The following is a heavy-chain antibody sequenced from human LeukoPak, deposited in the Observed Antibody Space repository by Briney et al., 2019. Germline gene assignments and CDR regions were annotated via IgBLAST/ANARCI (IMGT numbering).Heavy chain of an antibody. CDR2: ISSSSDTI. Sequence: GGSLRLSCAASGLTFSGYYMTWIRQAPGEGLEWVSYISSSSDTIYYADSVKGRFTIPRDNADNSVYLQMNSLRAEDTALYYCARVRNPGYCSTARCYVGYWGQGTLVTVSS. V-gene: IGHV3-11*04. D-gene: IGHD2-2*01. J-gene: IGHJ4*02. CDR1: GLTFSGYY. CDR3: ARVRNPGYCSTARCYVGY.